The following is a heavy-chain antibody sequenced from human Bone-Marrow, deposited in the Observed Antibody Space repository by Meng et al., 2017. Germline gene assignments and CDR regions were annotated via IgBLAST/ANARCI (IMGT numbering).Heavy chain of an antibody. V-gene: IGHV3-49*03. Sequence: GESLMISCTASGFTFGDYAMSWFRQAPGKGLEWVGFIRSKAYGGTTEYAASVKGRFTISRDDSKSIAYLQMNSLKNEDTAVYYCTRGGHMVRGIVAAFDIWGQGTMVTVSS. CDR3: TRGGHMVRGIVAAFDI. CDR1: GFTFGDYA. CDR2: IRSKAYGGTT. D-gene: IGHD3-10*01. J-gene: IGHJ3*02.